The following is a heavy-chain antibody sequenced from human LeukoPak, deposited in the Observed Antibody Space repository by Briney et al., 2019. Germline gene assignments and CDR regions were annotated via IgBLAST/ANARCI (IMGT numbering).Heavy chain of an antibody. D-gene: IGHD2-2*03. CDR1: GYTFTSYG. CDR3: ASGFCSSTRTCSWFDP. J-gene: IGHJ5*02. Sequence: GASVKVSCKASGYTFTSYGISWVRQAPGQGLEWMGGIIPIFGTANYAQKFQGRVTITADESTSTAYMELSSLRSEDTAVYYCASGFCSSTRTCSWFDPWGQGTLVTVSS. V-gene: IGHV1-69*13. CDR2: IIPIFGTA.